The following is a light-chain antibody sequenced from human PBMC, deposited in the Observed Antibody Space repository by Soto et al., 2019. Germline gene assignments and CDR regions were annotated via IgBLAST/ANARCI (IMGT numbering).Light chain of an antibody. CDR3: CSYAGSSPYV. Sequence: QSVLTQPASVSGSPGQSITISCTGTSSDVGSYNLVSWYQQHPGKAPELMIYEVSERPSGVSNRFSGSKSGNTASLTISGLQAEDEAESYCCSYAGSSPYVFGTGTKVTVL. CDR2: EVS. V-gene: IGLV2-23*02. CDR1: SSDVGSYNL. J-gene: IGLJ1*01.